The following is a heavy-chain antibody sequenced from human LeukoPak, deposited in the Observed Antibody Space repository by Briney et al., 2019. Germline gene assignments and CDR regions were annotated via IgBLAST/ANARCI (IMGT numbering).Heavy chain of an antibody. CDR3: ARVRLLRYFDWLPRGNWFDP. CDR1: GGSISSSSYY. CDR2: INHSGST. V-gene: IGHV4-39*07. J-gene: IGHJ5*02. D-gene: IGHD3-9*01. Sequence: SETLSLTCTVSGGSISSSSYYWSWIRQPPGKGLEWIGEINHSGSTNYNPSLKSRVTISVDTSKNQFSLKLSSVTAADTAVYYCARVRLLRYFDWLPRGNWFDPWGQGTLVTVSS.